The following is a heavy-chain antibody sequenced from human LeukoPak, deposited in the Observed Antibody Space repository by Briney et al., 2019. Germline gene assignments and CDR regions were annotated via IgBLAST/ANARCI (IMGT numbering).Heavy chain of an antibody. CDR2: INHSGTT. J-gene: IGHJ2*01. CDR1: GGSFSAYY. V-gene: IGHV4-34*01. Sequence: SETLSLTCAVYGGSFSAYYWSWIRQPPGKGLEWIGEINHSGTTNYNPSLESRVTMLVDTSKNQFSLKLSSVTAADTAVYYCARRGTLYWYFDLWGRGTLVTVSS. CDR3: ARRGTLYWYFDL. D-gene: IGHD3-16*01.